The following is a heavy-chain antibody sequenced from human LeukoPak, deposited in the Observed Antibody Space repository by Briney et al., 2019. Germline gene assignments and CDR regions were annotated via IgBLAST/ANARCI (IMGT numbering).Heavy chain of an antibody. D-gene: IGHD5-24*01. J-gene: IGHJ4*02. CDR3: AKSVEMATITSHFDY. CDR2: IRYDGGNK. V-gene: IGHV3-30*02. Sequence: GGSLRLSCAASGFTFSSYGMHWVRQAPGKGLEWVAFIRYDGGNKYYADSVKGRFTISRDNSKNTLYLQMNSLRADDTAVYYCAKSVEMATITSHFDYWGQGTLVTVSS. CDR1: GFTFSSYG.